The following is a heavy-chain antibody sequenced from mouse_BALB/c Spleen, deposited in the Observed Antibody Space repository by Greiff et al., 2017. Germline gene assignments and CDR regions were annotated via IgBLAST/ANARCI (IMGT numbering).Heavy chain of an antibody. V-gene: IGHV2-9*02. CDR1: GFSLTSYG. Sequence: VQGVESGPGLVAPSQSLSITCTVSGFSLTSYGVHWVRQPPGKGLEWLGVIWAGGSTNYNSALMSRLSISKDNSKSQVFLKMNSLQTDDTAMYYCAREKTLWFAYWGQGTLVTVSA. CDR2: IWAGGST. CDR3: AREKTLWFAY. J-gene: IGHJ3*01.